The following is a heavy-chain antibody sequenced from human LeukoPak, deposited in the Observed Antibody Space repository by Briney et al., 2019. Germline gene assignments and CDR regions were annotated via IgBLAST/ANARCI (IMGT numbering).Heavy chain of an antibody. V-gene: IGHV3-23*01. CDR1: GFIFDVYA. D-gene: IGHD3-22*01. J-gene: IGHJ4*02. Sequence: PGGSLRLSCAASGFIFDVYAMNWVRQAPGKGLEWVSGISGSGGNTYYVDSVKGRFTISRDNSKNTLYLQMNSPRVEDTAVYYCARDTPYDSSGYPFEYWGQGTLVTVSS. CDR3: ARDTPYDSSGYPFEY. CDR2: ISGSGGNT.